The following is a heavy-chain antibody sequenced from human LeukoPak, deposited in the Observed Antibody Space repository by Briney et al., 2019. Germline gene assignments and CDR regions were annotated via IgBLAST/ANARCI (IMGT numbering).Heavy chain of an antibody. Sequence: SETLSLTCTVSGGSVSSGSYYWCWIRQPPGRGLEWIGYVHDSGSTNYNPSLKSRVTTSLDTSKNQFSLKLTYVTATDTAVYYCARRGVNSGYGMDVWGQGTTVTVTS. CDR1: GGSVSSGSYY. CDR3: ARRGVNSGYGMDV. D-gene: IGHD2-21*01. J-gene: IGHJ6*02. CDR2: VHDSGST. V-gene: IGHV4-61*01.